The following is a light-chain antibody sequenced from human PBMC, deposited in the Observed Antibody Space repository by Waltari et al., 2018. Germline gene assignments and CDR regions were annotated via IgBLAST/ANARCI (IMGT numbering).Light chain of an antibody. CDR1: QSIVTW. CDR2: RTS. J-gene: IGKJ1*01. CDR3: QQYNRYWT. Sequence: DIQMTQSPSTLSASVGYKVTISCRASQSIVTWLYWYQQKPGKAPKLLIYRTSNLEIGVPSRFSGSGSGTAFTLTISSLQPDDFATYYCQQYNRYWTFGQGTKVEIK. V-gene: IGKV1-5*03.